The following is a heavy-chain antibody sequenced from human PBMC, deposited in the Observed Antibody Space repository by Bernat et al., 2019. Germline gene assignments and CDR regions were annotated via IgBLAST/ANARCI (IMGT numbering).Heavy chain of an antibody. CDR2: ISNDGRNK. CDR3: AKERDSSNWYGGGFDY. J-gene: IGHJ4*02. D-gene: IGHD6-13*01. V-gene: IGHV3-30*18. Sequence: QVQLVESGGGVVEPGRSLRLSCAASGFTFSSYGMHGVRQAPGKGLEGVAVISNDGRNKYYADSVKDRLTISRDNSQNTLYLQMNSLRVEDTAVYYCAKERDSSNWYGGGFDYWGQGTLVTVSS. CDR1: GFTFSSYG.